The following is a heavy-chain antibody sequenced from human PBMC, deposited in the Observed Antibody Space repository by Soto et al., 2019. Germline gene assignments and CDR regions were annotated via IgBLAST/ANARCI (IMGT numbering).Heavy chain of an antibody. J-gene: IGHJ4*02. D-gene: IGHD3-9*01. CDR1: GGSISSSSYY. CDR2: IYYSGTT. V-gene: IGHV4-39*01. Sequence: TVSGGSISSSSYYWGWIRQPPGKGLEWIGSIYYSGTTYYNPSLKSRVTISVDTSKNQFSLKLSSVTAADTAAYYCARHRGYYDILTGYYTELNFDYWGQGTQVTVSS. CDR3: ARHRGYYDILTGYYTELNFDY.